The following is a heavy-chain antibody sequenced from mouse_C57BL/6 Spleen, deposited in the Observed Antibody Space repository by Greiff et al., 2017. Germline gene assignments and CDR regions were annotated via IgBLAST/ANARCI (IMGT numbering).Heavy chain of an antibody. D-gene: IGHD2-4*01. Sequence: QVQLKESGPELVKPGASVKISCKASGYAFSSSWMNWVKQRPGKGLEWIGRIYPGDGDTNYNGKFKGKATLTADKSSSTAYMQLSSLTSEDSAVYFCAPYDYDGSYAMDYWGQGTSVTVSS. V-gene: IGHV1-82*01. J-gene: IGHJ4*01. CDR3: APYDYDGSYAMDY. CDR1: GYAFSSSW. CDR2: IYPGDGDT.